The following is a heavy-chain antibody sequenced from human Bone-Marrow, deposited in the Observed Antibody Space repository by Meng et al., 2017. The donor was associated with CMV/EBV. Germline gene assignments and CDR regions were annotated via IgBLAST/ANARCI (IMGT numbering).Heavy chain of an antibody. CDR3: ARSTPYYYGMDV. CDR2: ISYDGSNK. CDR1: GFTFSSYA. V-gene: IGHV3-30-3*01. Sequence: GESLKISCAASGFTFSSYAMSWVRQAPGKGLEWVAVISYDGSNKYYADSVKGRFTISRDNSKNTLYLQMNSLRAEDTAVYYCARSTPYYYGMDVCGQGTTVTVSS. J-gene: IGHJ6*02.